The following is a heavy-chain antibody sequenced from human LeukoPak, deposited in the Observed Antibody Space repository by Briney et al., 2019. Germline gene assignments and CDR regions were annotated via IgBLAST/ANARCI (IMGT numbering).Heavy chain of an antibody. J-gene: IGHJ4*02. V-gene: IGHV3-30-3*01. CDR3: ARGSNYGVFYNY. CDR2: ISYDGSNK. D-gene: IGHD4-11*01. Sequence: PGRSLRLSCAASGFTFSSYAMHWVRQAPGKGLEWVAVISYDGSNKYYADSVKGRFTIPRDNSKNTLYLQMNSLRAEDTAVYYCARGSNYGVFYNYWGQGTLVTVSS. CDR1: GFTFSSYA.